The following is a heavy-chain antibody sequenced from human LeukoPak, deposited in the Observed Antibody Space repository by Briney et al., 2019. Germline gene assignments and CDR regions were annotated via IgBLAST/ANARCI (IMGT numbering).Heavy chain of an antibody. CDR1: GGSISSSSYY. Sequence: SETLSLTCTVSGGSISSSSYYWDWIRQPPGRGLEWIGNIYYSGSTYYNPSLKSRVTISVDTSKNQFSLRLSSVTAADTAVYYCARHQYRCSGGSCYSHYFDYWGRGTLVTVSS. J-gene: IGHJ4*02. D-gene: IGHD2-15*01. CDR2: IYYSGST. CDR3: ARHQYRCSGGSCYSHYFDY. V-gene: IGHV4-39*01.